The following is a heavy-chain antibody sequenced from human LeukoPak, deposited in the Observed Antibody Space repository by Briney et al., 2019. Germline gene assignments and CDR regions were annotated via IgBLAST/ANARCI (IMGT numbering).Heavy chain of an antibody. CDR3: AKVLSYYDFWSGQQGDY. V-gene: IGHV3-23*01. Sequence: GGSLRLSCAASGFTFSSYSMNWVRQAPGKGLEWVSAISGSGGSTYYADSVKGRFTISRDNSKNTLYLQMNSLRAEDTAVYYCAKVLSYYDFWSGQQGDYWGQGTLVTVSS. CDR1: GFTFSSYS. CDR2: ISGSGGST. D-gene: IGHD3-3*01. J-gene: IGHJ4*02.